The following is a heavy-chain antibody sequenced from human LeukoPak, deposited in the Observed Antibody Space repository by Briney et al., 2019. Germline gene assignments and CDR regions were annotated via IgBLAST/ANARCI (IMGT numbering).Heavy chain of an antibody. CDR2: ISGSGGST. V-gene: IGHV3-23*01. J-gene: IGHJ4*02. CDR1: GFSLSTYA. Sequence: GGSLRLSCAASGFSLSTYAMSWVRQAPGKGLEWVSAISGSGGSTYYADSVKGRFTISRDNSKNTLYLQMNSLRAEDTAVYYCANIDYYDSSGYFDYWGQGTLVTVSS. D-gene: IGHD3-22*01. CDR3: ANIDYYDSSGYFDY.